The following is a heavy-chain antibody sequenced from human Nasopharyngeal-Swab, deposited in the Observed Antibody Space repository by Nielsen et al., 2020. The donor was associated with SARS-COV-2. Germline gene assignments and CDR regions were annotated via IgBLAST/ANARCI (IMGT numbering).Heavy chain of an antibody. J-gene: IGHJ4*02. D-gene: IGHD1-26*01. CDR3: ARGANSLDF. V-gene: IGHV3-23*01. Sequence: GGSLRLSCAASGFTFNNYAMSWVRQAPGKGLEWVSVISGSGANTYYADSVKGRFTISRDNSKNTLYMQMNSLRAEDTAVYYCARGANSLDFRGQGTLVTVSS. CDR1: GFTFNNYA. CDR2: ISGSGANT.